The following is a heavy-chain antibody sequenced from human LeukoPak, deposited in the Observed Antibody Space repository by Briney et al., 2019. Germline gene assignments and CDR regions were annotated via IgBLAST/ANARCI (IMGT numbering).Heavy chain of an antibody. CDR1: GLTSGTYGLT. Sequence: PGGSLRLSCEVSGLTSGTYGLTYGLTWVRQAPGKGLEYVSAINGNGGSTYYANSVKGRFNISRDNSKNTLYLQMGSLRTEDMAVYYCAREREYQFHGDAFDIWGQGTMVTVSS. D-gene: IGHD2-2*01. CDR2: INGNGGST. J-gene: IGHJ3*02. V-gene: IGHV3-64*01. CDR3: AREREYQFHGDAFDI.